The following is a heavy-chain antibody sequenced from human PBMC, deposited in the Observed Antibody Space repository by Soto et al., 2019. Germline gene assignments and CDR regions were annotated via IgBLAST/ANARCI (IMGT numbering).Heavy chain of an antibody. J-gene: IGHJ4*02. V-gene: IGHV1-18*01. CDR2: ISAYNGNT. CDR3: ARVYRITMVRGELSEY. D-gene: IGHD3-10*01. CDR1: GYTFTSYG. Sequence: QVQLLQSGAEVKKPGASVKVSCKASGYTFTSYGISWVRQAPGQGLEWMGWISAYNGNTNYAQKLQGRVTMTTDTSTSTAYMELRSLRSDDTAVYYCARVYRITMVRGELSEYWGQGTLVTVSS.